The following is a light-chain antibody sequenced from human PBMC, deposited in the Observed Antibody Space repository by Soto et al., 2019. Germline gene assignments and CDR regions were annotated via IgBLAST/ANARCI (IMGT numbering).Light chain of an antibody. V-gene: IGLV2-8*01. CDR1: SSDIGAYNY. CDR2: EVT. J-gene: IGLJ2*01. Sequence: QSALTQPPSASGSPGQSVTISCSGTSSDIGAYNYVSWYQQHPGKAPKLLISEVTKRPSGVPDHFSGSKSGNTASLTVSGLQGDDEADYYCSSYGGNNNYVIFGGGTKLTVL. CDR3: SSYGGNNNYVI.